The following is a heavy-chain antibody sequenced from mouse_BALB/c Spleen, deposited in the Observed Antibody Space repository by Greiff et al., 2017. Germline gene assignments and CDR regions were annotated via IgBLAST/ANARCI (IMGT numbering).Heavy chain of an antibody. CDR2: IFPGDGST. V-gene: IGHV1-85*01. D-gene: IGHD2-4*01. CDR1: GYTFTSYD. CDR3: ARKGPMIKGWYFDV. J-gene: IGHJ1*01. Sequence: VQRVESGAELVKPGASVKLSCKASGYTFTSYDINWVRQSPEQGLEWIGWIFPGDGSTKYNEKFKGKATLTTDKSSSTAYMQLSRLTSEDSAVYFCARKGPMIKGWYFDVWGAGTTVTVSS.